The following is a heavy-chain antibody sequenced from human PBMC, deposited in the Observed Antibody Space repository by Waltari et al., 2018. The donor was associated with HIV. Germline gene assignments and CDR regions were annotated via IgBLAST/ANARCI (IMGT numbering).Heavy chain of an antibody. Sequence: QEQLVESGGGVVQPGRSLRLSCAASGFGFSNYGMHWVRQAPGKGLEWVAIIWYDGSTKYYADSVKGRFTISRDNSKNTLYLQMNSLRVEDTAVYYCARDRLATGSGGMDVWGQGTTVTVSS. CDR2: IWYDGSTK. J-gene: IGHJ6*02. V-gene: IGHV3-33*01. CDR3: ARDRLATGSGGMDV. D-gene: IGHD1-26*01. CDR1: GFGFSNYG.